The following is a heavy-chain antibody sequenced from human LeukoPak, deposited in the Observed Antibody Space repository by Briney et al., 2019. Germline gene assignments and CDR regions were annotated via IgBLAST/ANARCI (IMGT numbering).Heavy chain of an antibody. CDR1: GFTFSSYS. V-gene: IGHV3-21*04. J-gene: IGHJ4*02. Sequence: GGSLRLSCAASGFTFSSYSMNWVRQAPGKGLEWVSSISSSSYIYYADSVKGRFTISRDNAKNSLYLQMNSLRAEDTAVYYCAKDGSYGLFDYWGQGTLVTVSS. CDR3: AKDGSYGLFDY. CDR2: ISSSSYI. D-gene: IGHD5-18*01.